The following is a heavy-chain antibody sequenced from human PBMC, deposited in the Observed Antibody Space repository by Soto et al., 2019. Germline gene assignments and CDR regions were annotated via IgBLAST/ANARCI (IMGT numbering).Heavy chain of an antibody. J-gene: IGHJ4*02. CDR2: IKFDGSEK. CDR3: AARPLQWDYV. D-gene: IGHD1-26*01. V-gene: IGHV3-7*01. Sequence: PGGSLRLSCAASGFSFRSSWMSWVRQAPGKGLEWAANIKFDGSEKFHVDSVKGRLTISRDNTKNSLFLQMNSLRAEDTAVYYCAARPLQWDYVWGQGTLVTVSS. CDR1: GFSFRSSW.